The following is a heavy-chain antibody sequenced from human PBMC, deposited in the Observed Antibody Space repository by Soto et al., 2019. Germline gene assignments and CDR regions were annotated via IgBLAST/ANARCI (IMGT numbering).Heavy chain of an antibody. V-gene: IGHV4-39*01. CDR2: IYYSGST. J-gene: IGHJ3*01. D-gene: IGHD5-12*01. CDR1: GGSISSSSYY. Sequence: SETLSLTCTVSGGSISSSSYYWGWIRQPPGKGLEWIGSIYYSGSTYYNPSLKSRVTISVDTSKNQFSLKLSSVTAADTAVYYCARQQGGYDYAFDFWGQGTLVTVSS. CDR3: ARQQGGYDYAFDF.